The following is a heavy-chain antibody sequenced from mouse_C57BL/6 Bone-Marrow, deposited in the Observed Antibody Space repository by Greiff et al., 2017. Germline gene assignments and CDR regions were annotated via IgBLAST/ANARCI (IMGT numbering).Heavy chain of an antibody. CDR2: IFPGSGST. CDR3: ARLRRRVYYYAMDY. V-gene: IGHV1-56*01. Sequence: QVQLQQSGPELVRPGASVKISCKAPGYTFTSHWMQWVRQRPGQGLEWIGEIFPGSGSTYYNEKFKGKATLTVDKPSSTAYMQLSSLTSEDSAVYYCARLRRRVYYYAMDYWGQGTSVTVSS. CDR1: GYTFTSHW. D-gene: IGHD2-12*01. J-gene: IGHJ4*01.